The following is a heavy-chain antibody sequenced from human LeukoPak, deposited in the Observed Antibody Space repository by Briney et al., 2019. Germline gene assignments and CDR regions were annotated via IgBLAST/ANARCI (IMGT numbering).Heavy chain of an antibody. CDR3: ACREFTSTWSYL. J-gene: IGHJ5*02. V-gene: IGHV5-51*01. Sequence: GESLKISCKGIGYSFTSYWIGWVRQMPGKGMEWMGVIYPGDSRTRYNPSFQGQVTISVDKSINTAYLQWVSLKASDTAMYYCACREFTSTWSYLWGQGTLVTVSS. CDR1: GYSFTSYW. D-gene: IGHD2-2*01. CDR2: IYPGDSRT.